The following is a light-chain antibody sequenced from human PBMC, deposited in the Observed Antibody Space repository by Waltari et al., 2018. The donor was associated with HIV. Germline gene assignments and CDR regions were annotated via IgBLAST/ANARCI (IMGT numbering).Light chain of an antibody. CDR3: SSYAGSNNLV. CDR2: EVS. CDR1: SRDGGGYNY. Sequence: QSALTQPPSASGSPGQSVTISCTGTSRDGGGYNYVSWYRHHPGKAPKLMIYEVSKRPSGVPDRFSGSKSGNTASLTVSGLQAEDEADYYCSSYAGSNNLVFGGGTKLTVL. J-gene: IGLJ2*01. V-gene: IGLV2-8*01.